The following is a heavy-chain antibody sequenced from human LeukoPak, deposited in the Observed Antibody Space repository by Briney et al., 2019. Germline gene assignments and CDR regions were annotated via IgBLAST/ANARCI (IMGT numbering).Heavy chain of an antibody. V-gene: IGHV1-2*02. D-gene: IGHD3-22*01. CDR2: INPNSGGT. J-gene: IGHJ4*02. Sequence: GASVTVSCTASAYTFTGYYMHWVRQAPGQGLEWMGWINPNSGGTNYAQNFQGRVTMTRDTSISTAYMEVSRLRSDDTAVYYCAREDSSGYDYWGQGTLVTVSS. CDR3: AREDSSGYDY. CDR1: AYTFTGYY.